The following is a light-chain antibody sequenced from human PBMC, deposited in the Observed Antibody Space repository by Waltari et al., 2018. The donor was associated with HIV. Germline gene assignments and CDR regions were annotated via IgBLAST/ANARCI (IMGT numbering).Light chain of an antibody. CDR1: SSNIGTNT. CDR3: AAWDENLNGL. CDR2: SNN. Sequence: QSVLTQPPSASGTPGQRVTISCSGSSSNIGTNTVHWYQHVPGSAPKLLIYSNNQRPSGVPDRFSASKSGTSASLAISGLRSEDEAEYYCAAWDENLNGLFGGGTKLTVL. V-gene: IGLV1-44*01. J-gene: IGLJ3*02.